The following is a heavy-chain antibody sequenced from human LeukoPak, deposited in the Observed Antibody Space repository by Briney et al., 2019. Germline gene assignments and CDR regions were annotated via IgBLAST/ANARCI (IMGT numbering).Heavy chain of an antibody. V-gene: IGHV3-23*01. CDR3: AKGRSSTWYSAFDI. CDR2: ISGSGINT. J-gene: IGHJ3*02. Sequence: GGTLRRSCAAAGFTLSSHGMGWVRQAPGKGPELASGISGSGINTYYADSVKGRFTVSRDKSKNTLYLQMNSLRAEDTAVYYCAKGRSSTWYSAFDIWGQGTMVTVSS. CDR1: GFTLSSHG. D-gene: IGHD6-13*01.